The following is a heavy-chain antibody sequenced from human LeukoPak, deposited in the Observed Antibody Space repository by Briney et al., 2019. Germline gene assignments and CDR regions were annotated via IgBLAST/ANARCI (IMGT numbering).Heavy chain of an antibody. D-gene: IGHD7-27*01. Sequence: SETLSLTCAVYGGSFSGYYWSWIRQPPGKGLEWIGYIYYSGSTNYNPSLKSRVTISVDTSKNQFSLKLSSVTAADTAVYYCARAGLKLGTAFDYWGQGTLVTVSS. CDR3: ARAGLKLGTAFDY. J-gene: IGHJ4*02. CDR1: GGSFSGYY. CDR2: IYYSGST. V-gene: IGHV4-59*01.